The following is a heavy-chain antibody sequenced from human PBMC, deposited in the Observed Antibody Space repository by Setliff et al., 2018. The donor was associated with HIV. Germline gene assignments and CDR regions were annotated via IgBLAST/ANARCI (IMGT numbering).Heavy chain of an antibody. Sequence: PSETLSLTCTVSGDSISGNNYYWSWIRQPPGKGLEWIGYIYYDGSTNYNPSLKSRVTISVDTSKNQFSLKLSSVTAADTAVYYCARRSGWSLDYWGQGTLVTVSS. V-gene: IGHV4-61*05. CDR2: IYYDGST. CDR3: ARRSGWSLDY. D-gene: IGHD6-19*01. CDR1: GDSISGNNYY. J-gene: IGHJ4*02.